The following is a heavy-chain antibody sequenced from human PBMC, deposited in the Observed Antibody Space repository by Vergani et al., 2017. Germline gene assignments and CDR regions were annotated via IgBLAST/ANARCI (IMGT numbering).Heavy chain of an antibody. V-gene: IGHV1-69*12. CDR3: ARGIAARPGYYYYYMDV. CDR2: IIPIFGTA. J-gene: IGHJ6*03. Sequence: QVHLEQSGTEVKKPGSSVKVSCKVSGDIFNNYTVTWVRQAPGQGLEWMGGIIPIFGTANYAQKFQGRVTITADESTSTAYMELSSLRSEDTAVYYCARGIAARPGYYYYYMDVWGKGP. D-gene: IGHD6-6*01. CDR1: GDIFNNYT.